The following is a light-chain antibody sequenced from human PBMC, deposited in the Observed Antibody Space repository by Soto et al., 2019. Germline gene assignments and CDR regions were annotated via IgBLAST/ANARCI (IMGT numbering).Light chain of an antibody. CDR3: AAWDDRLSGYG. Sequence: QSVLTQPPSTSGTPGQRVTISCSGDSSNIAKNYVYWYQQVPGMAPKLLIYSDNQRPSGVPDRFSGSKSGTSASLAISGLRSEDEADYSCAAWDDRLSGYGFGGGTKRTVL. V-gene: IGLV1-47*02. CDR1: SSNIAKNY. J-gene: IGLJ1*01. CDR2: SDN.